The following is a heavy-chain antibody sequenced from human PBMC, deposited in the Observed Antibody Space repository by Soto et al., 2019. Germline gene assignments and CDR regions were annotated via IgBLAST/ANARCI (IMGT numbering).Heavy chain of an antibody. J-gene: IGHJ6*02. V-gene: IGHV1-18*01. D-gene: IGHD2-15*01. Sequence: ASVKVSCKASGYTFTSYGISWVRQAPGQGLEWMGWISAYNGNTNYAQKLQGRVTMTTDTSTSTAYMELRSLRSDDTAVYYCARLPDDCSGGSCYSPYGMDVWGQGTTVTVSS. CDR1: GYTFTSYG. CDR3: ARLPDDCSGGSCYSPYGMDV. CDR2: ISAYNGNT.